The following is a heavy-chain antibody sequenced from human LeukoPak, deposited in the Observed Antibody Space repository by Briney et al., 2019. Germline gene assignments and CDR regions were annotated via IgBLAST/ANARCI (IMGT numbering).Heavy chain of an antibody. CDR1: GGSISSGGYY. D-gene: IGHD6-19*01. Sequence: SETLSLTCTVSGGSISSGGYYWNWIRQHPGKGLEWIGYIYYSGSTYYNPSLKSRVTISVDTSKNQFSLKLSSVTAADTAVYYCARDDSSGWAFDYWGQGTLVTVSS. V-gene: IGHV4-31*03. CDR2: IYYSGST. J-gene: IGHJ4*02. CDR3: ARDDSSGWAFDY.